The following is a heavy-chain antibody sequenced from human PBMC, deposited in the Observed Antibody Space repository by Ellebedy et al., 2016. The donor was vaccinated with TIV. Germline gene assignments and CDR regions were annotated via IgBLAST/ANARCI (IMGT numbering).Heavy chain of an antibody. D-gene: IGHD5-18*01. CDR2: ISYTGTDD. CDR3: AKDQASFIHLSVVDV. V-gene: IGHV3-30*18. Sequence: GESLKISCTASRFTFSNYGMHWVRQAPGKGLEWVATISYTGTDDFYADSVKGRFTISRDDSKNTLYLQMNRLRAEDTAVYYCAKDQASFIHLSVVDVWGQGTTVTVSS. CDR1: RFTFSNYG. J-gene: IGHJ6*02.